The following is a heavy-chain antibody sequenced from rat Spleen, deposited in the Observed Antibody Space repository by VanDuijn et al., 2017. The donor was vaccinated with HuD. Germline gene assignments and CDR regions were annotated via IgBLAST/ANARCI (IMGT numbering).Heavy chain of an antibody. Sequence: EVQLVESGGGLVQPGRSLKLSCVASGFTFNNYWMTWIRQAPGKGLEWVASITNTGRSVYYPDSVKGRFTLSRDDSKSMVNLQMDNLKTEDTAIYYCSAALTTGDAWGQGASVTVSS. V-gene: IGHV5-31*01. CDR1: GFTFNNYW. CDR2: ITNTGRSV. CDR3: SAALTTGDA. D-gene: IGHD1-4*01. J-gene: IGHJ4*01.